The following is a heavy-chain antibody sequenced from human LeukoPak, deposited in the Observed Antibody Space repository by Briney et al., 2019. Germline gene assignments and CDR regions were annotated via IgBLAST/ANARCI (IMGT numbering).Heavy chain of an antibody. CDR2: IYTSGST. Sequence: SETLSLTCTVSGGSISSGSYYWSWIRQPAGKGLEWIGRIYTSGSTNHNPSLKSRVTISVDTSKNQFSLKLSSVTAADTAVYYCARDDYASYYYYYMDVWGKGTTVTVSS. V-gene: IGHV4-61*02. CDR1: GGSISSGSYY. J-gene: IGHJ6*03. D-gene: IGHD2-2*01. CDR3: ARDDYASYYYYYMDV.